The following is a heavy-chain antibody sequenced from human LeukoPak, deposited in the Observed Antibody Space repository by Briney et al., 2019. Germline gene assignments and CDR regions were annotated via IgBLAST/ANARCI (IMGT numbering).Heavy chain of an antibody. CDR2: IKQDGSEK. CDR1: GFTFSSYW. J-gene: IGHJ4*02. D-gene: IGHD6-13*01. CDR3: ARVMLAADVNTPFDY. V-gene: IGHV3-7*01. Sequence: PGGSLRLSCAASGFTFSSYWMSWVRQAPGKGLEWVANIKQDGSEKYYVDSVKGRFTISRDNAKNSLYLQMNSLRAEDTAVYYCARVMLAADVNTPFDYWGQGTLVTVSS.